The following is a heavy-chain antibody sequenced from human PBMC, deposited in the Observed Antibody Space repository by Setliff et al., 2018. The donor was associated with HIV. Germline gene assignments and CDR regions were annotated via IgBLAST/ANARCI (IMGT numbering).Heavy chain of an antibody. J-gene: IGHJ4*02. CDR1: GGSISSSSYY. CDR3: ARLPRQLLKGAAAYFDY. CDR2: IYSSGST. D-gene: IGHD5-18*01. V-gene: IGHV4-61*05. Sequence: SETLSLTCTVSGGSISSSSYYWGWIRQPPGKGLEWNGYIYSSGSTNYNPSLKSRVTISVDTSKNQFSLRLSSVTAADTAVYYCARLPRQLLKGAAAYFDYWGQGTLVTVSS.